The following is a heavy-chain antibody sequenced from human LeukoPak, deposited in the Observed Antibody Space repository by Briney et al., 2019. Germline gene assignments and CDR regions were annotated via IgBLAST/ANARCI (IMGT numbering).Heavy chain of an antibody. CDR1: GFTASSKY. J-gene: IGHJ4*02. V-gene: IGHV3-66*04. CDR3: ARRRGGYGEGEFDY. D-gene: IGHD4-17*01. CDR2: IRGDATT. Sequence: GGSLRLPCTASGFTASSKYMSWVRQAPGKGLEWVSFIRGDATTAYADSVQGRFTISRDDSKNTLYLQMDSLRVEDTAVYYCARRRGGYGEGEFDYWGQGTLVTVSS.